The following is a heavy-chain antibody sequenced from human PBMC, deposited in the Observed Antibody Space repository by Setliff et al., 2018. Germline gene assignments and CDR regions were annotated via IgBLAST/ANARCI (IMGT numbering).Heavy chain of an antibody. D-gene: IGHD3-10*01. V-gene: IGHV4-39*01. CDR3: ARHEFVGGYYGSVTYRHFDY. CDR2: IYYSGTA. Sequence: SETLSLTCTVSGGSISSSSYQWGWVRRTPGKGLEWIGSIYYSGTAYYNPSPKSRVTISVDTSKNQFSLQVTSVTATDTAVYYCARHEFVGGYYGSVTYRHFDYWGQGILVTVSS. CDR1: GGSISSSSYQ. J-gene: IGHJ4*02.